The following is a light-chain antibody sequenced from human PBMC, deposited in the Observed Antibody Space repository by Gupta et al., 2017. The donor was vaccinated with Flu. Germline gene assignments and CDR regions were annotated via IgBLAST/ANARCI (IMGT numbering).Light chain of an antibody. CDR2: KAS. V-gene: IGKV1-5*03. J-gene: IGKJ2*01. Sequence: DIQMTQSPSTLSASVGDRVTITCRASQSITTWLAWFQQKPGRAPKLLIYKASSLQSGVSSRFSGSGSGTDFTLTISGLQPDDVATYYCQQENHMEYTFGQGTKMEIK. CDR3: QQENHMEYT. CDR1: QSITTW.